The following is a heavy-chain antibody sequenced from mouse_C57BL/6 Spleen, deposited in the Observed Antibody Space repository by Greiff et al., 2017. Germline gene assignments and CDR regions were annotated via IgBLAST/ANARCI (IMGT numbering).Heavy chain of an antibody. CDR3: TRPFPSWVSY. CDR2: IDPETGGT. Sequence: QVQLQQSGAELVRPGASVTLSCKASGYTFTDYEMHWVKQTPVHGLEWIGAIDPETGGTAYNQKFKGKAILTADKSSSTAYMELRSLTSEDSAVYYCTRPFPSWVSYWGQGTLVPVS. CDR1: GYTFTDYE. V-gene: IGHV1-15*01. J-gene: IGHJ3*01.